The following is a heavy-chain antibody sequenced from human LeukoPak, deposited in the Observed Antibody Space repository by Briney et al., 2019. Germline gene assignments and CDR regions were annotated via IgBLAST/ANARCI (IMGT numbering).Heavy chain of an antibody. CDR3: ANRLDYFDY. Sequence: GGSLRLSCGASGFTFSSNAMYWVRLPPGQGLEWFSSISGSGGGTYYADSVKGRFTISRDNSKNTLYLQMNSLRAEDTAVYYCANRLDYFDYWGQGTLVTVSS. V-gene: IGHV3-23*01. CDR1: GFTFSSNA. D-gene: IGHD3-9*01. J-gene: IGHJ4*02. CDR2: ISGSGGGT.